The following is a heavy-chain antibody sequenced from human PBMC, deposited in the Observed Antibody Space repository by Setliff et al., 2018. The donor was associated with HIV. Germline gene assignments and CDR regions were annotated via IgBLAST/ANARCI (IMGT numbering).Heavy chain of an antibody. D-gene: IGHD1-26*01. V-gene: IGHV5-51*01. CDR2: IYPGDSDT. CDR3: IRRRRAPGTEDLEAV. Sequence: GESLKISCKGSGYSFPSHWIGWVRQMPGEGLEWMGIIYPGDSDTRYSPSFQGQVTISADKSITTAYLEWSSLKPSDTAMYYCIRRRRAPGTEDLEAVWGQGTLVTVSS. CDR1: GYSFPSHW. J-gene: IGHJ4*02.